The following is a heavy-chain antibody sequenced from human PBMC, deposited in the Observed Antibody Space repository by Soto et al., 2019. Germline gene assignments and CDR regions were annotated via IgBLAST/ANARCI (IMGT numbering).Heavy chain of an antibody. V-gene: IGHV1-8*01. J-gene: IGHJ4*02. D-gene: IGHD1-1*01. CDR3: AREVTTGTLDY. Sequence: GGPVKVSCKPSGYTFTSYDINWVRQATGQGLEWMGWMNPNSGSTGYAQKFQGRVTMTRDTSINTAYMELSSLRSEDTAVYYCAREVTTGTLDYWGQGTPVTVSS. CDR1: GYTFTSYD. CDR2: MNPNSGST.